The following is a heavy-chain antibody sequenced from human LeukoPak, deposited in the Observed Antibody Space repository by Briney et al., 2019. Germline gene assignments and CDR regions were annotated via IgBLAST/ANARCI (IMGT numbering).Heavy chain of an antibody. CDR3: ARDGSSTSWGWFDP. J-gene: IGHJ5*02. V-gene: IGHV4-59*01. Sequence: PSETLSLTCTVSGGSISSYYWSWTRQPPGKGLEWIGYIYYSGSTNYNPSLKSRVTISVDTSKNQFSLKLSPVTAADTAVYYCARDGSSTSWGWFDPWGQGTLVTVSS. CDR1: GGSISSYY. D-gene: IGHD2-2*01. CDR2: IYYSGST.